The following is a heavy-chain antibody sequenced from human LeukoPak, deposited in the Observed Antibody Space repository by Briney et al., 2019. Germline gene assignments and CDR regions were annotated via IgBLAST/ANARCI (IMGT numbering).Heavy chain of an antibody. CDR2: IRSKANSYAT. CDR1: GFTFSGSA. Sequence: PGGSLRLSCAASGFTFSGSAMHWVRQASGKGLEWVGRIRSKANSYATAYAASVKGRFTISRDDSKNTAYLQMNSLKTEDTAVYYCARPAGTPYFDYWGQGTLVTVSS. CDR3: ARPAGTPYFDY. V-gene: IGHV3-73*01. D-gene: IGHD1-7*01. J-gene: IGHJ4*02.